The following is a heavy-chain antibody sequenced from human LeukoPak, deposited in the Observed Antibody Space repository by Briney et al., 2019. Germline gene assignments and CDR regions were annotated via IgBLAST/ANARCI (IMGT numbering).Heavy chain of an antibody. CDR1: GGSSSSSSYY. J-gene: IGHJ5*02. Sequence: SETLSLTCTVSGGSSSSSSYYWGWIRQPPGKGLEWIGSFYYSGSTYYNSSLKSRVTISVDTSKNQFSLKLSSVTAADTAVYYCAREGTTVANWFDPWGQGTLVTVSS. CDR3: AREGTTVANWFDP. V-gene: IGHV4-39*07. D-gene: IGHD4-11*01. CDR2: FYYSGST.